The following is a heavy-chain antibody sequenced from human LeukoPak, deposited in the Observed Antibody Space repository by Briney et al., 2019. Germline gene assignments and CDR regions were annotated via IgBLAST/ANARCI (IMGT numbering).Heavy chain of an antibody. CDR1: GFTFSSYG. J-gene: IGHJ4*02. V-gene: IGHV3-33*01. Sequence: GGSMRLSCAASGFTFSSYGMHWVRQAPGKGLEWVAVIWYDGSNKYYADSAKGRFTISRDNSKNTLYLQMNSLRAEDTAVYYCAREVRSYFDYWGQGTLVTVSS. CDR2: IWYDGSNK. CDR3: AREVRSYFDY.